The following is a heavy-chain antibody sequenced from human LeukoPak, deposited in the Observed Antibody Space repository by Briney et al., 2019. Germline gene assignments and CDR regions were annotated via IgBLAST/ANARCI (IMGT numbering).Heavy chain of an antibody. CDR3: ARGQGGATDY. D-gene: IGHD1-26*01. CDR1: GDSLSSNSAT. CDR2: TYYRSKWHN. V-gene: IGHV6-1*01. J-gene: IGHJ4*02. Sequence: SQTLSLTCAIAGDSLSSNSATWDWIRQSPSRGLEWLRRTYYRSKWHNNYAVPVKSRITINPDTSKNQFSLQLNSVTPEDTAVYYCARGQGGATDYWGQGTLVTVSS.